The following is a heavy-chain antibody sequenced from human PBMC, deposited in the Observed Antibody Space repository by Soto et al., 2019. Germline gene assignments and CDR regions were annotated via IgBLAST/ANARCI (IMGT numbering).Heavy chain of an antibody. V-gene: IGHV4-38-2*01. Sequence: SETLSLTCAVSGYSISSGSYWCWIRQPPGKGLGWIGSIYHSESTYYNPSLKSRVTISVDTSTNHFSLKLRSVTAADTAVYYCASVRPGSYIPSYYYYAMDVWGQGTTVTVSS. CDR1: GYSISSGSY. CDR3: ASVRPGSYIPSYYYYAMDV. D-gene: IGHD3-10*01. J-gene: IGHJ6*02. CDR2: IYHSEST.